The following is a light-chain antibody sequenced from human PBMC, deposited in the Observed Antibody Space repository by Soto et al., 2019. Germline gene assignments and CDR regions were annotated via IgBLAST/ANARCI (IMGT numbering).Light chain of an antibody. CDR3: QQSYSNPRT. J-gene: IGKJ1*01. Sequence: DIQMTQSPSSLSASVGDSVTITCRASQSISSYLNWYQHKPGKAPNLLIYAATTLQSGVPSRFSGSGSGTDFTLTISSLQPEEFATYYCQQSYSNPRTVGQGTKVDIK. CDR2: AAT. V-gene: IGKV1-39*01. CDR1: QSISSY.